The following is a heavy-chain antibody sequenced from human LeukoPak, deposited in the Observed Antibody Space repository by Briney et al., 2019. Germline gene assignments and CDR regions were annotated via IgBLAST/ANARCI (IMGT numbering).Heavy chain of an antibody. CDR3: AKDPAYCGGDCYPNWFDP. D-gene: IGHD2-21*01. CDR1: GFTFSSYA. Sequence: GGSLRLSCAASGFTFSSYAMSWVRQAPGKGLEWVSAISGSGGSTYYADSVKGRFTISRDNSKNTLYLQMNSLRAEDTAVYYCAKDPAYCGGDCYPNWFDPWGQGTLVTVSS. J-gene: IGHJ5*02. V-gene: IGHV3-23*01. CDR2: ISGSGGST.